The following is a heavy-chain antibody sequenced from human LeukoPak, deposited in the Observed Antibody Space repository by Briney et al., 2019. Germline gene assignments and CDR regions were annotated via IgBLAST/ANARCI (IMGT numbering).Heavy chain of an antibody. J-gene: IGHJ6*03. CDR1: GFTFSSYS. D-gene: IGHD3-22*01. Sequence: GGSLRLSCAASGFTFSSYSMNWVRQAPGKGLEWVSSISSSSNYIYYADSVKGRFTISRDNAKNSLYLQVNSLRAEDTAVYYCARDYYDSSGYYYYYMDVWGKGTTVTVSS. CDR3: ARDYYDSSGYYYYYMDV. V-gene: IGHV3-21*01. CDR2: ISSSSNYI.